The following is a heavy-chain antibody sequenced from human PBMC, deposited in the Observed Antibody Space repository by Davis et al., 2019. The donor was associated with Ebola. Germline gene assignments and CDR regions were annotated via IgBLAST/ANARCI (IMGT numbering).Heavy chain of an antibody. J-gene: IGHJ4*02. CDR3: LGRSFDY. V-gene: IGHV3-21*01. CDR2: ISSSNAV. Sequence: GGSLRLSCAASGFTFSSYGMHWVRQAPGKGLEWVSSISSSNAVHYADSVKGRFAISRDNAQNSLFLQMDSLRVEDTAVYYCLGRSFDYWGQGTLVTVSS. CDR1: GFTFSSYG. D-gene: IGHD3-16*01.